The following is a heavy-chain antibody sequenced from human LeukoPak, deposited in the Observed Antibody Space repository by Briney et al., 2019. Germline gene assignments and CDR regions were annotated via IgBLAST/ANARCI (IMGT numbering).Heavy chain of an antibody. V-gene: IGHV4-34*01. CDR2: INHSGST. CDR3: AREPTKYYYDSSGYAAD. D-gene: IGHD3-22*01. Sequence: SETLSLTCAVYGVSFSGYYWSWIRQPPGKGLEWISEINHSGSTNYNPSLNSRVTIPVDTSTNKFSLKLSSLTAADTAVYYCAREPTKYYYDSSGYAADWGQGTLVTVSS. CDR1: GVSFSGYY. J-gene: IGHJ4*02.